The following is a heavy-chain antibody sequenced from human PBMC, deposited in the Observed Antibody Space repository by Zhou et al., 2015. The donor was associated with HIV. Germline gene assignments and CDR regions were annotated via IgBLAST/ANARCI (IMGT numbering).Heavy chain of an antibody. Sequence: QVQLVESGGGMVQSGRSLRLSCAASGFTFSNFGIHWVRQAPGKGLEWVAFISYDVSDKFYADSVKGRFTISRDNSKNSLYLQMNSLRAEDTALYYCAKVRSSGNSKSAIDFWGQGTLVTVSS. CDR3: AKVRSSGNSKSAIDF. CDR1: GFTFSNFG. D-gene: IGHD2/OR15-2a*01. J-gene: IGHJ4*02. V-gene: IGHV3-30*18. CDR2: ISYDVSDK.